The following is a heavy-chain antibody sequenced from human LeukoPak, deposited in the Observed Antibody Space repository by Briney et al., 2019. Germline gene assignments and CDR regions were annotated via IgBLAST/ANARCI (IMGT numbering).Heavy chain of an antibody. CDR3: ARDQFAAAGRPLFDY. CDR1: GGSISSYY. Sequence: SETLSLTCTVSGGSISSYYWSWIRQPPGKGLEWIGYIYHSGSTYYNPSLKSRVTISVDRSKNQFSLKLSSVTAADTAVYYCARDQFAAAGRPLFDYWGQGTLVTVSS. D-gene: IGHD6-13*01. J-gene: IGHJ4*02. V-gene: IGHV4-59*12. CDR2: IYHSGST.